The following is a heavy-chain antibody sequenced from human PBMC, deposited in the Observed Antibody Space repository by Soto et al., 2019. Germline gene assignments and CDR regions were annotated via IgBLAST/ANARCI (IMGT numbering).Heavy chain of an antibody. V-gene: IGHV1-69*08. D-gene: IGHD4-17*01. CDR2: ITPILGIA. CDR3: AREPYGDYSGY. CDR1: GGTFSSYS. Sequence: QVQLVQSGAEVKKPGSSVKVSCKASGGTFSSYSINWVRQAPGQGLEWMGRITPILGIANYAQKFQGRVTITAAKSTSTAYMELSRLRSEDTAVYYCAREPYGDYSGYWGQGTLVTVSS. J-gene: IGHJ4*02.